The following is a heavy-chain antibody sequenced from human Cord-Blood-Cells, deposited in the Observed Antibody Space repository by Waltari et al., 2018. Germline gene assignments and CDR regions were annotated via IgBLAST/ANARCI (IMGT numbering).Heavy chain of an antibody. J-gene: IGHJ6*02. CDR2: ISYDGSNK. Sequence: QVQLVESGGGVVQPGRSLRLPCAASGFTSSSYAMHWVRQAPGKGLEWVAVISYDGSNKYYADSVKGRFTISRDNSKNTLYLQMNSLRAEDTAVYYCARAGAPSSWQVHYYYYGMDVWGQGTTVTVSS. V-gene: IGHV3-30-3*01. D-gene: IGHD6-13*01. CDR3: ARAGAPSSWQVHYYYYGMDV. CDR1: GFTSSSYA.